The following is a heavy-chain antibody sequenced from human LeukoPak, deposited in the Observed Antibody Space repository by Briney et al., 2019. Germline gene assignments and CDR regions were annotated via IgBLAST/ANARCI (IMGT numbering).Heavy chain of an antibody. D-gene: IGHD6-13*01. V-gene: IGHV3-23*01. J-gene: IGHJ4*02. CDR1: GFTFSSYA. CDR3: AKGGSSRPTFDY. CDR2: ISGSGGST. Sequence: SGGSLRLSCAASGFTFSSYAMSWVRQAPGKGLEWVSAISGSGGSTYYADSVKGRFTISRGNSKNTLYLQMNSLRAEDTAVYHCAKGGSSRPTFDYWGQGTLVTVSS.